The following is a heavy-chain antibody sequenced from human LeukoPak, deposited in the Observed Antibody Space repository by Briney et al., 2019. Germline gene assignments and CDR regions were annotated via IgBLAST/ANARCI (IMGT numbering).Heavy chain of an antibody. CDR3: AKHLRRRFFSRTLGFDP. CDR2: IYYSGST. J-gene: IGHJ5*02. D-gene: IGHD3-3*01. CDR1: GGSISSYY. V-gene: IGHV4-59*08. Sequence: TSETLSLTCTVSGGSISSYYWSWIRQPPGKGLEWIGYIYYSGSTNYNPSLKSRVTISLDTSRNQFSLKVNSVTAADTAVYYCAKHLRRRFFSRTLGFDPWGQGTLVTVSS.